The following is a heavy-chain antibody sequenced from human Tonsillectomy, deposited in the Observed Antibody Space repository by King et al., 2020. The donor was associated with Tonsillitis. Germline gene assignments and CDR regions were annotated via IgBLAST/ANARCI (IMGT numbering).Heavy chain of an antibody. D-gene: IGHD1-1*01. Sequence: VQLVESGGGLVRPGGSLRLSCAASGFTFSSVWMSWVRQAPGKGREWVGRIKRKVEGGSTDYAAPVEGRFTISRDDSKDTLYLQMDSLETEDTGVYYCTPESTAGSNPWGLGTLVTVSS. CDR3: TPESTAGSNP. V-gene: IGHV3-15*01. J-gene: IGHJ5*02. CDR1: GFTFSSVW. CDR2: IKRKVEGGST.